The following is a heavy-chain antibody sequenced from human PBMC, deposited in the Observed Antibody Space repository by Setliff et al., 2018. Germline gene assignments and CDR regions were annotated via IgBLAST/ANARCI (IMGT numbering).Heavy chain of an antibody. CDR3: ARDPDTAMESVEDY. J-gene: IGHJ4*02. Sequence: ASVKVSCKASGYTFINYEINWVRQATGQGLEWMGGMNPNNGNTGYAQKFQGRVTMTRNTSISTAYMELNSLRAEDTAVYYCARDPDTAMESVEDYWGQGTLVTVS. CDR2: MNPNNGNT. CDR1: GYTFINYE. V-gene: IGHV1-8*02. D-gene: IGHD5-18*01.